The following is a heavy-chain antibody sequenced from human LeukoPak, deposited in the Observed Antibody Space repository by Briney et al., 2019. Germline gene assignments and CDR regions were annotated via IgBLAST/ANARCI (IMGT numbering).Heavy chain of an antibody. CDR3: ARVTYYDFWSGYNFDY. V-gene: IGHV4-61*08. J-gene: IGHJ4*02. D-gene: IGHD3-3*01. Sequence: SQTLSLTCTVSGGSISTNGYFWSWIRQPPGKGLEWIGYIYYSGSTNYNPSLKSRVTISVDTSKNQFSLKLSSVTAADTAVYYCARVTYYDFWSGYNFDYWGQGTLVTVSS. CDR2: IYYSGST. CDR1: GGSISTNGYF.